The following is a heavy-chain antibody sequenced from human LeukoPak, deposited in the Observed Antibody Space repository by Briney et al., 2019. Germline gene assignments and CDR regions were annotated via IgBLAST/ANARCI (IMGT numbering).Heavy chain of an antibody. Sequence: SETLSLTCTVSGGSVRSYYWSWIRQPPGKGLEWIGYIYYTGSSSYNPSLKSRVTISEDTSKNQVSLKLSSVTAADTAVYYCARRGFGELSFDYWGQGTLVTVSS. J-gene: IGHJ4*02. V-gene: IGHV4-59*08. CDR1: GGSVRSYY. D-gene: IGHD3-10*01. CDR2: IYYTGSS. CDR3: ARRGFGELSFDY.